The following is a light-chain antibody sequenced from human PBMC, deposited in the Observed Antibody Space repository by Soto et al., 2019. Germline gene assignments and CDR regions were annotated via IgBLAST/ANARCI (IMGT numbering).Light chain of an antibody. CDR3: QQYNNWLS. V-gene: IGKV3-15*01. Sequence: EILMTQSPATLSVSPGERATLSCRASQSVGSSLAWYQQKRGQAPRLLIHGASTRATGIPARFSGSGSGTEFTLTISSLQSEDFAVYYCQQYNNWLSFGGGTKVDIK. J-gene: IGKJ4*01. CDR1: QSVGSS. CDR2: GAS.